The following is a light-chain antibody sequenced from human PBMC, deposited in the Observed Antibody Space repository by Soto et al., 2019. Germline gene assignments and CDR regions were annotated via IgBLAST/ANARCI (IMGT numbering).Light chain of an antibody. CDR1: QRISTY. V-gene: IGKV1-39*01. CDR2: AAS. CDR3: QQSYSTPRT. J-gene: IGKJ2*01. Sequence: DIQMTQSPSSLSASVGDRVTIPCRASQRISTYLNWYQQKPGKAPKLLIYAASSLQSGVPSRFSGSGSGTDFTLTIISLQPEDFATYYCQQSYSTPRTFGQGTKVDIK.